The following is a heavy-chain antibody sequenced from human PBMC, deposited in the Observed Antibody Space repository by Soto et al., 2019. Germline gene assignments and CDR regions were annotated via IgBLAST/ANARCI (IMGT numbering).Heavy chain of an antibody. CDR3: ASGINYYGSGDDAFDI. Sequence: QVQLVQSGAEVKKPGASVKVSCKASGYTFTSYDINWVRQATGQGLEWMGWMNTNSGNTGYAQKFQGRVTMTRNTSISTAYMELSSLRSEDTAVYYCASGINYYGSGDDAFDIWGQGTMVTVSS. J-gene: IGHJ3*02. D-gene: IGHD3-10*01. CDR2: MNTNSGNT. V-gene: IGHV1-8*01. CDR1: GYTFTSYD.